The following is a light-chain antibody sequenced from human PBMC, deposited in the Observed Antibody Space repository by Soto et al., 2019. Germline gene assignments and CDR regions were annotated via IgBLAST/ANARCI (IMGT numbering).Light chain of an antibody. J-gene: IGKJ2*01. V-gene: IGKV3-20*01. CDR2: GAS. CDR3: QQYGRSPFT. Sequence: EIVLTQSPGALSLSPGERATLSCRASQRITNNFLAWFQQKPGLAPRLLIHGASTRASGVQGRFSGGGSGTDLVLTISRLEPEDFAVYYCQQYGRSPFTFGQGTKLQIK. CDR1: QRITNNF.